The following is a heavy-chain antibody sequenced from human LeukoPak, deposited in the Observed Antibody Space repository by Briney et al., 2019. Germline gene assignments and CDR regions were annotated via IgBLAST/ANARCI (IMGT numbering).Heavy chain of an antibody. Sequence: SETLSLTCAVYGGSFSGYYWSWIRQPPGKGLEWIGEINHSGSTNYNPSLKSRVTISVDTSKNQFSLKLSSVTAADTAVYYCARGHGGNSRKYNWFDRWGQGTLVTVSS. CDR1: GGSFSGYY. CDR2: INHSGST. CDR3: ARGHGGNSRKYNWFDR. V-gene: IGHV4-34*01. D-gene: IGHD4-23*01. J-gene: IGHJ5*02.